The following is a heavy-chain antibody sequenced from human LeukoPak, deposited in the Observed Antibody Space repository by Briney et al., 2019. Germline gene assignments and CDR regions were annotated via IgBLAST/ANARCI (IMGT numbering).Heavy chain of an antibody. J-gene: IGHJ3*02. D-gene: IGHD5-18*01. V-gene: IGHV4-4*07. CDR2: IYITGDT. CDR3: ARDKPCGEGRRGYSYDYDAFYI. Sequence: PLETLSLTRTVSRGSISIYSWSWICQPARGGLGWVWRIYITGDTNHNASLKNRVTMSVDTSKNQFSLKLSSVTAADTAVYDHARDKPCGEGRRGYSYDYDAFYIWGQGTMVTVSS. CDR1: RGSISIYS.